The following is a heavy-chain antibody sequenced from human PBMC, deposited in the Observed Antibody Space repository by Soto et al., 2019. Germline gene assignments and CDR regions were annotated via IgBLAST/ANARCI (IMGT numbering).Heavy chain of an antibody. J-gene: IGHJ3*01. CDR3: TRQDPITVVENDAFDL. V-gene: IGHV3-23*01. CDR2: ISGSGVST. CDR1: GFTFSTYA. Sequence: SLRLSFAASGFTFSTYAMSWVRQAPGKGLEWVSAISGSGVSTYYADSVKGRFTISRDDSKNMVYLQMNSLQIEDTAVYYCTRQDPITVVENDAFDLWGQGTMVTVSS. D-gene: IGHD2-15*01.